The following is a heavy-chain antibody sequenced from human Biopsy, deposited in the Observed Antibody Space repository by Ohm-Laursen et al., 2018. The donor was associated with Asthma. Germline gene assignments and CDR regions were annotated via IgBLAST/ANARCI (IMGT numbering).Heavy chain of an antibody. CDR3: ARRGGVRRYFDY. D-gene: IGHD3-16*01. V-gene: IGHV4-59*08. J-gene: IGHJ4*02. CDR2: IYFSGNT. CDR1: GGSITSFY. Sequence: SETLSLTCTASGGSITSFYWSWIRQPPGRGLEWIGYIYFSGNTNYNPSLKSRVTISIDTSKNQFSLKLSSVTAADTAVYFCARRGGVRRYFDYWGQGTLVTVSS.